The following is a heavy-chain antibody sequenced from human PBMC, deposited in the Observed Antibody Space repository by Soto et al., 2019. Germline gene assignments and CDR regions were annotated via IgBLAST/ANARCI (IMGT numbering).Heavy chain of an antibody. CDR3: AREGRLDGGYDRPYGMDV. CDR2: IIPIFGTA. CDR1: GGTFSSYA. V-gene: IGHV1-69*12. Sequence: QVQLVQSGAEVKKPGSSVKVSCKASGGTFSSYAISWVRQAPGQGLEWMGGIIPIFGTANYAQKFQGRVRVTADESTSTGYMEVSSLRAEDTAVYYCAREGRLDGGYDRPYGMDVGGQGTTVTVSS. J-gene: IGHJ6*02. D-gene: IGHD5-12*01.